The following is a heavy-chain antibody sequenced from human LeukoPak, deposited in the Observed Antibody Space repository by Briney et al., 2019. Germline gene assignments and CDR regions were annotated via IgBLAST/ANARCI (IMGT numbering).Heavy chain of an antibody. J-gene: IGHJ6*02. Sequence: SVTVSCKASGGTFSSYAISWVRQAPGQGLEWMGRIIPILGIANYAQKFQGRVTITADKSTSTAYMELSSLRSEDTAVYYCARVPVAAPYYYYYYGMDVWGQGTTVTVSS. CDR3: ARVPVAAPYYYYYYGMDV. V-gene: IGHV1-69*04. CDR2: IIPILGIA. CDR1: GGTFSSYA.